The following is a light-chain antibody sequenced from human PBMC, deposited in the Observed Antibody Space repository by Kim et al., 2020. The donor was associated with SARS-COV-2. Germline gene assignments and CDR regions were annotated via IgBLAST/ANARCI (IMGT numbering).Light chain of an antibody. CDR2: IYRDGSH. Sequence: QLVLTQSPSASASLGASVKLTCTLISGHSNYAIAWHQQQPEKVPRYLLTIYRDGSHSRGDGIPDRFSGSISGAERYLTISSLQSEDEADYFCQTWGPGTRVFGGGTQLTVL. CDR1: SGHSNYA. J-gene: IGLJ2*01. CDR3: QTWGPGTRV. V-gene: IGLV4-69*01.